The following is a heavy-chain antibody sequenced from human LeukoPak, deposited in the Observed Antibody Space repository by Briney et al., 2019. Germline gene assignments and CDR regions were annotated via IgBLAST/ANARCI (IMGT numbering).Heavy chain of an antibody. CDR3: AKERTSSGWVYFFDF. Sequence: GGSLRLSCAASGFSFSTYGMHWVRQAPDKGLEWVAVILDDGINQYYADSVRGRFTISRDNSKNTLYLQMNSLRVEDTAVYYCAKERTSSGWVYFFDFWGRGTLVTVSS. J-gene: IGHJ4*02. CDR1: GFSFSTYG. V-gene: IGHV3-30*18. CDR2: ILDDGINQ. D-gene: IGHD6-19*01.